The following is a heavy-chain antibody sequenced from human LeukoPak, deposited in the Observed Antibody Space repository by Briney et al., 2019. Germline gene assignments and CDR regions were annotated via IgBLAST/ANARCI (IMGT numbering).Heavy chain of an antibody. Sequence: ASVKVSCKASGYTFTSYGISWVRQAPGQGLEWMGWISAYNGHPNYAQKLQGRVTMTTDTSTSTVYMELRSLRSDDTAVYCCARGARWFDPWGQGTLVTVSS. CDR1: GYTFTSYG. CDR3: ARGARWFDP. CDR2: ISAYNGHP. V-gene: IGHV1-18*01. J-gene: IGHJ5*02.